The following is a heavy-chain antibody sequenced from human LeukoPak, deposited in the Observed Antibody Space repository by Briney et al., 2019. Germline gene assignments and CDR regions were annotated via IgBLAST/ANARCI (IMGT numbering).Heavy chain of an antibody. CDR1: GGSINNPNYY. CDR3: ARQHDSYYYYYIDV. V-gene: IGHV4-61*02. CDR2: ISTTGST. J-gene: IGHJ6*03. Sequence: SQTLSLTCTVSGGSINNPNYYLSWIRQPAGKGLEWIGRISTTGSTSYGPSLKSRVVISIDTSKNQFSLRLSSATAADTAVYYCARQHDSYYYYYIDVWGSGTTVTVSS.